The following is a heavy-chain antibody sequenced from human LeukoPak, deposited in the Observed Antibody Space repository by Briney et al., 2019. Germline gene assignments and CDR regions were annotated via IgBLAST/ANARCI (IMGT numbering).Heavy chain of an antibody. CDR1: GFTFSSYE. D-gene: IGHD6-13*01. CDR3: ARDAPYSSIPPGPHDYYFDY. CDR2: ISSSGSSI. Sequence: GGSLRLSCAASGFTFSSYEMNWVRQAPGKGLEWVSYISSSGSSIYYADSVKGRFTISRDNAKNSLYLQMNSLRAEDTAVYYCARDAPYSSIPPGPHDYYFDYWGQGTLVTVSS. J-gene: IGHJ4*02. V-gene: IGHV3-48*03.